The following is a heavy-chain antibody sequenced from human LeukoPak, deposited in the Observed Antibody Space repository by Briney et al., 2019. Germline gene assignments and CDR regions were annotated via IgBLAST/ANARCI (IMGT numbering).Heavy chain of an antibody. V-gene: IGHV4-30-4*01. CDR1: GGSISSGDYY. Sequence: PSQTLSPTCTVSGGSISSGDYYWSWIRQPPGKGLEWIGYIYYSGSTYYNPSLKSRVTISVDTSKNQFSLKLSSVTAADTAVYYCARGEYYYDSSGYYYYWGQGTLVTVSS. J-gene: IGHJ4*02. CDR3: ARGEYYYDSSGYYYY. D-gene: IGHD3-22*01. CDR2: IYYSGST.